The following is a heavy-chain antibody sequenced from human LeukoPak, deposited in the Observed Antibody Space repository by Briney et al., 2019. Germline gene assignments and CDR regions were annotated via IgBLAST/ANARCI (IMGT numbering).Heavy chain of an antibody. CDR1: GGSISSYY. CDR3: ARDPAKKPYYYYGMDV. V-gene: IGHV4-59*12. Sequence: SETLSLTCTVSGGSISSYYWSWIRQPPGKGLEWIGYIYYSGSTNYNPSLKSRVTMSVDTSKNQFSLKLSSVTAADTAVYYCARDPAKKPYYYYGMDVWGQGTTVTVSS. CDR2: IYYSGST. J-gene: IGHJ6*02.